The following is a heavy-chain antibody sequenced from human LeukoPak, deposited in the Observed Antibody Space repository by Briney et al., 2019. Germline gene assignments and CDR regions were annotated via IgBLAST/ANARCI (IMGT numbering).Heavy chain of an antibody. CDR3: AKEAGNGWSYFDY. Sequence: GGSLRLSCAASGFTFSSYAMSWVRPAPGKGLEWVSGISSIGGSTFYADSVKGRFTISRDNSKKTVFLQMIGLRAEDTAVYHCAKEAGNGWSYFDYWGQGTLVTVSS. J-gene: IGHJ4*02. D-gene: IGHD6-19*01. CDR2: ISSIGGST. CDR1: GFTFSSYA. V-gene: IGHV3-23*01.